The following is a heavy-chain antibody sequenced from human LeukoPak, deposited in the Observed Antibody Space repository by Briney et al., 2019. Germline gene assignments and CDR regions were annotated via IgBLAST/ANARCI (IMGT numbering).Heavy chain of an antibody. CDR2: IIPILGIA. J-gene: IGHJ5*02. V-gene: IGHV1-69*02. CDR1: GYTLTGYY. CDR3: ARSIVVVAANDWFDP. Sequence: ASVKVSCKASGYTLTGYYMHWVRQAPGQGLEWMGRIIPILGIANYAQKFQGRVTITADKSTSTAYMELSSLRSEDTAVYYCARSIVVVAANDWFDPWGQGTLVTVSS. D-gene: IGHD2-15*01.